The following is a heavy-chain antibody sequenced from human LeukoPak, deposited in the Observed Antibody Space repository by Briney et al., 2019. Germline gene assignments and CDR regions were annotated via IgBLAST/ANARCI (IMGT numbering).Heavy chain of an antibody. Sequence: GGSLRLSCAASGFTFSDYYMSWIRQAPGKGLEWVSYISSSGSTIYYADSVKGRFTISRDNSKNTLYLQMNSLRAEDTAVYYCAKYAGGYYYDSSGYYYASAFDYWGQGTLVTVSS. CDR2: ISSSGSTI. CDR3: AKYAGGYYYDSSGYYYASAFDY. V-gene: IGHV3-11*01. J-gene: IGHJ4*02. D-gene: IGHD3-22*01. CDR1: GFTFSDYY.